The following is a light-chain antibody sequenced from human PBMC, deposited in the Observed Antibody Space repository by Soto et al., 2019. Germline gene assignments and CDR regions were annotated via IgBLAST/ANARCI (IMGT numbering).Light chain of an antibody. CDR3: QQYGSSVRT. CDR2: GAT. V-gene: IGKV3-20*01. CDR1: QSVNSGS. J-gene: IGKJ1*01. Sequence: DIALTQSPGTLSLSPGDRAILSCRASQSVNSGSLAWYQQRPGQAPRLLIYGATIRATGIPDKFRGSGSGTDVTLTIGRVGPEECAVYYCQQYGSSVRTFGQGTKVEIK.